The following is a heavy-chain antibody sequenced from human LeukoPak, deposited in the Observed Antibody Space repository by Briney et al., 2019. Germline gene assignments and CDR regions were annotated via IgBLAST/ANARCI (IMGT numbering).Heavy chain of an antibody. CDR3: ASSSSSEIDY. Sequence: ASVKVSCKASGGTFSSYAISWVRQAPGQGLEWMGGIIPIFGTANYAQKFQGRVTITADGSTSTAYMELSSLRSEDTAVYYCASSSSSEIDYWGQGTLVTVSS. J-gene: IGHJ4*02. CDR1: GGTFSSYA. V-gene: IGHV1-69*13. CDR2: IIPIFGTA. D-gene: IGHD6-13*01.